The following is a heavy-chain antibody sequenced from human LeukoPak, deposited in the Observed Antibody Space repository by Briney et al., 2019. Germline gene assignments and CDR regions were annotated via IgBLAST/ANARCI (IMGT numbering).Heavy chain of an antibody. CDR1: GGSFSGYY. D-gene: IGHD3-22*01. J-gene: IGHJ4*02. CDR2: INHSGST. CDR3: ARGRNYYDSSGYSGY. Sequence: SETLSLTCAVYGGSFSGYYWSWIRQPPGKGLEWIGEINHSGSTNYNPSLKSRVTISVDTSKNQFSLKLSSVTAADTAVYYCARGRNYYDSSGYSGYWGQGTLVTVSS. V-gene: IGHV4-34*01.